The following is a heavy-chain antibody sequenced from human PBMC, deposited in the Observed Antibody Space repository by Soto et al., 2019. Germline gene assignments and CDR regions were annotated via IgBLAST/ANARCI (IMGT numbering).Heavy chain of an antibody. J-gene: IGHJ3*02. D-gene: IGHD2-15*01. CDR3: ARDVGYCSGGSCYDLNAFDI. CDR1: GYTFTSYA. Sequence: QVQLVQSGAEVKKPGASVKVSCKASGYTFTSYAMHWVRQAPGQRLEWMGWINAGNGNTKYSQKFQGRVTITRDTSASTAYMELSSLRSEDTAVYYCARDVGYCSGGSCYDLNAFDIWGQGTMVTVSS. CDR2: INAGNGNT. V-gene: IGHV1-3*01.